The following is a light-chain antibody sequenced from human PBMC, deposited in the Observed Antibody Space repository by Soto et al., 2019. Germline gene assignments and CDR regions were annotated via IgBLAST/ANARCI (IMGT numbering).Light chain of an antibody. CDR1: SSDVGAYNY. V-gene: IGLV2-14*01. CDR2: VVS. CDR3: SSFTSSSTLV. Sequence: QSALTQPASVSGSPGQSITISCTGTSSDVGAYNYVSWYQQHPGKAPKLMIYVVSNRPSGVSNRFSGSKSGNTASLTISGLQAEDEADYYCSSFTSSSTLVFGGGTQLPS. J-gene: IGLJ2*01.